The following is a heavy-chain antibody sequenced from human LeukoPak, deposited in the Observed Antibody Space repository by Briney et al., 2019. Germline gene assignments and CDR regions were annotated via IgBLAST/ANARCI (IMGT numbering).Heavy chain of an antibody. CDR2: ISYDGSNK. Sequence: GGSLRLSCAASGFTFSSYAMHWVRQAPGKGLEWVAVISYDGSNKYYADSVKGRFTIPRDNSKNTLYLQMNSLRAEDTAVYYCARSADYGDSYFDYWGQGTLVTVSS. J-gene: IGHJ4*02. D-gene: IGHD4-17*01. CDR3: ARSADYGDSYFDY. V-gene: IGHV3-30-3*01. CDR1: GFTFSSYA.